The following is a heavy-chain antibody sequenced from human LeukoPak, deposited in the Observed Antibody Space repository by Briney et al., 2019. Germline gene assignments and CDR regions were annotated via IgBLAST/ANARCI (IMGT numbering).Heavy chain of an antibody. V-gene: IGHV4-39*01. J-gene: IGHJ6*03. CDR3: ARRFGSPSFYMDV. D-gene: IGHD3-10*01. CDR1: GGSISSSSYY. CDR2: IYYGGST. Sequence: PSETLSLTCTVSGGSISSSSYYWGWIRQPPGKGLEWIGSIYYGGSTYYNPSLKSRVTISVDTSKNQFSLKLSSVTAADTAVYYCARRFGSPSFYMDVWGKGTTVTISS.